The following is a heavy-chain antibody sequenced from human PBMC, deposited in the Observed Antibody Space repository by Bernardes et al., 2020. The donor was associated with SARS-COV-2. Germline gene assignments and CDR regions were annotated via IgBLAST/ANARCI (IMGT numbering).Heavy chain of an antibody. CDR1: GFTFRSSW. Sequence: GGSLRLSCEASGFTFRSSWMHWVRQAPGKGLVWVSRFISDGSGADYAASVRGRFTISRDNARNRLFLQMNSLRADDTAVYYCTRAGATTWLDSWGQGTLVTVSS. CDR3: TRAGATTWLDS. J-gene: IGHJ4*02. V-gene: IGHV3-74*01. CDR2: FISDGSGA. D-gene: IGHD1-26*01.